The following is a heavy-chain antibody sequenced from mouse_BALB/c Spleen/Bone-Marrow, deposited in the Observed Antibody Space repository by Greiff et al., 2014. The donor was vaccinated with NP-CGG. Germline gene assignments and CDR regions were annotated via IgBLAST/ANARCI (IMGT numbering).Heavy chain of an antibody. CDR1: GYAFTNYL. CDR2: SNPGSGGT. Sequence: QVQLQQPGAELVRPGTSVKVSCKASGYAFTNYLIEWIKQRPGQGLEWIGVSNPGSGGTNHNEKFKGKATLTADKSSSTAYMQLSSLTSDDSAVYFCARETVRGFAYWGQGTLVTVSA. J-gene: IGHJ3*01. CDR3: ARETVRGFAY. D-gene: IGHD3-2*01. V-gene: IGHV1-54*01.